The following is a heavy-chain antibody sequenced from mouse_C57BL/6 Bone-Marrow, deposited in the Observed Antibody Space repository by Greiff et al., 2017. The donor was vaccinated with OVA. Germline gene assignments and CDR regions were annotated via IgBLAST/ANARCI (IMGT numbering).Heavy chain of an antibody. J-gene: IGHJ2*01. D-gene: IGHD2-3*01. V-gene: IGHV3-1*01. CDR1: GYSITSGYD. Sequence: EVKLQESGPGMVKPSQSLSLTCTVTGYSITSGYDWHWIRHFPGNKLEWMGYISYSGSTNYNPSLKSRISITHDTSKNHFFLKLNSVTTEDTATYYCARGGYDGYFYFAYWGQGTTLTVSS. CDR3: ARGGYDGYFYFAY. CDR2: ISYSGST.